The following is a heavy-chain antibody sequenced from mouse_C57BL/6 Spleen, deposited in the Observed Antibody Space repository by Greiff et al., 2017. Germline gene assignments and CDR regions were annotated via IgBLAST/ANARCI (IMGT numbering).Heavy chain of an antibody. CDR3: ARRVITTVDAMDY. D-gene: IGHD1-1*01. Sequence: VQLQQPGTELVKPGASVKLSCKASGYTFTSYWMHWVKQRPGQGLEWIGNITPSNGGTNYNEKFKSKDTLTVDKSSSTAYMQRSSLTSEDSAVYYCARRVITTVDAMDYWGQGTSVTVSS. CDR1: GYTFTSYW. CDR2: ITPSNGGT. J-gene: IGHJ4*01. V-gene: IGHV1-53*01.